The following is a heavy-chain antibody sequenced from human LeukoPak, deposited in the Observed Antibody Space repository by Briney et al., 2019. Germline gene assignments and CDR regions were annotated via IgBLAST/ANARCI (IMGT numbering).Heavy chain of an antibody. CDR3: AKDPTDSAAAPGLGIDY. D-gene: IGHD6-13*01. CDR2: ISGDDGST. Sequence: GGSLRLSCAASGFTFDDYAMHWVRQAPGKGLEWVSLISGDDGSTYYADSVKGRFTISRDNSKNSLYLQMNSLRTEDTALYYCAKDPTDSAAAPGLGIDYWGQGTLVTVSS. J-gene: IGHJ4*02. CDR1: GFTFDDYA. V-gene: IGHV3-43*02.